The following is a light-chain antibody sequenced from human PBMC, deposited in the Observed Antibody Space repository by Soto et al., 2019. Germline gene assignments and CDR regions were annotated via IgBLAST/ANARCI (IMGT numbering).Light chain of an antibody. V-gene: IGKV1-12*01. J-gene: IGKJ5*01. CDR2: AAS. Sequence: IQMPQSLSSFSSSVAVRVSLTFLASQGISKWLAWYQQKPGKGPNLLIYAASTLHSGVPSRFSGSGSGTDFTLTISSLQPEDFATYYCQHLNTYPITFGPGTRLEIK. CDR3: QHLNTYPIT. CDR1: QGISKW.